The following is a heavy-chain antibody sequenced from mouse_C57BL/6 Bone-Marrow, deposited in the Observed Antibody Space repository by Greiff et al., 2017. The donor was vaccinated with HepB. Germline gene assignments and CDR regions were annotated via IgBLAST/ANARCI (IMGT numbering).Heavy chain of an antibody. CDR2: IDPSDSYT. D-gene: IGHD4-1*01. CDR3: ARGVNWAFDY. J-gene: IGHJ2*01. Sequence: QVQLQQPGAELVEPGASVKLSCKASGYTFTSYWMQWVKQRPGQGLEWIGEIDPSDSYTNYNQKFKGKATLTVDTSSSTAYMQLSSLTSEDSAVYYCARGVNWAFDYWGQGTTLTVSS. CDR1: GYTFTSYW. V-gene: IGHV1-50*01.